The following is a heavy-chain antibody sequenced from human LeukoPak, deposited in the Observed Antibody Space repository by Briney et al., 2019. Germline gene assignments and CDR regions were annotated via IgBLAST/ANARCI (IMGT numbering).Heavy chain of an antibody. D-gene: IGHD6-13*01. Sequence: ASVKVSYKASGYTFTGYYMHWVRQAPGQGLEWMGWINPNSGGTNYAQKFQGWVTMTRDTSISTAYMELSRLRSDDTAVYYCARGAYSSWEGDFDYWGQGTLVTVSS. V-gene: IGHV1-2*04. CDR2: INPNSGGT. J-gene: IGHJ4*02. CDR1: GYTFTGYY. CDR3: ARGAYSSWEGDFDY.